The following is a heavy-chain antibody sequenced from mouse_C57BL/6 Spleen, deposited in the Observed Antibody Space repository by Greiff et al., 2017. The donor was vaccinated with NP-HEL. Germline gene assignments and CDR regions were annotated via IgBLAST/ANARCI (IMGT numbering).Heavy chain of an antibody. D-gene: IGHD1-1*01. CDR2: ISDGGSYT. CDR3: ARDQGLREDYFDY. V-gene: IGHV5-4*01. J-gene: IGHJ2*01. Sequence: EVMLVESGGGLVKPGGSLKLSCAASGFTFSSYAMSWVRQTPEKRLEWVATISDGGSYTYYPDNVKGRFTISRDNAKNNLYLQMSHLKSEDTAMYYCARDQGLREDYFDYWGQGTTLTVSS. CDR1: GFTFSSYA.